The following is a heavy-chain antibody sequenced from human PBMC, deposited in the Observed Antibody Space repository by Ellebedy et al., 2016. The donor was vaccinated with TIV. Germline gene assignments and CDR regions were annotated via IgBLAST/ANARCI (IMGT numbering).Heavy chain of an antibody. CDR1: GFTFSNYA. D-gene: IGHD1-20*01. CDR3: ARDHNWAFDH. J-gene: IGHJ4*02. Sequence: PGGSLRLSCAASGFTFSNYAMGWVRQAPGQGLEWLSYISSTYEIWNSDSVRGRFTISRDDVKNSIYLQMNSLRAEDTAVYYCARDHNWAFDHWGQGTLVTVSS. CDR2: ISSTYEI. V-gene: IGHV3-69-1*01.